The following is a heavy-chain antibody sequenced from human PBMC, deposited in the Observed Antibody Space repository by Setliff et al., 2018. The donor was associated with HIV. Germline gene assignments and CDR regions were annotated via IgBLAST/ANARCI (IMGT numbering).Heavy chain of an antibody. J-gene: IGHJ5*02. CDR2: ISGDGTNT. CDR1: GFTFSSYW. D-gene: IGHD6-19*01. V-gene: IGHV3-74*01. Sequence: GSLRLSCAASGFTFSSYWMHWVRQAPGKGLVWVSRISGDGTNTDDADSVKGRFIISRDNANNTLYLQMNSLRADDTAVYYCGRVTYSSGQRGIDLWGQGTLVTVSS. CDR3: GRVTYSSGQRGIDL.